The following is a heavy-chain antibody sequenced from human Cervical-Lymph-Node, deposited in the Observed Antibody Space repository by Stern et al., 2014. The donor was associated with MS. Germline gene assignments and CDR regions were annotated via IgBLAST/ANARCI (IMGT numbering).Heavy chain of an antibody. CDR3: ARDGAPATASYYYGMDV. CDR2: IYYSGST. D-gene: IGHD2-2*01. J-gene: IGHJ6*02. Sequence: QLQESGPGLVKPSETLSLTCTVSGGSIRSYYWSWIRQPPGKGLEWIGYIYYSGSTNYNPPLKSRVTISVDTSKNQFSLKLSSVTAADTAVYYCARDGAPATASYYYGMDVWGQGTTVTVSS. CDR1: GGSIRSYY. V-gene: IGHV4-59*01.